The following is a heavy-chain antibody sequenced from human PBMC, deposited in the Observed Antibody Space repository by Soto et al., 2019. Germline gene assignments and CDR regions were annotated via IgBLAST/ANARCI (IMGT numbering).Heavy chain of an antibody. CDR1: GYTLTELC. Sequence: ASVKVSCKVSGYTLTELCMHWVRQAPGKGLEWMGGFDPEDGETIYAQKFQGRVTMTEDTSTDTFYMELSSLRSEDTAVYYCASELIGDCSCCSCYSHNMDVWGKGTTVTVSS. D-gene: IGHD2-15*01. CDR2: FDPEDGET. J-gene: IGHJ6*04. V-gene: IGHV1-24*01. CDR3: ASELIGDCSCCSCYSHNMDV.